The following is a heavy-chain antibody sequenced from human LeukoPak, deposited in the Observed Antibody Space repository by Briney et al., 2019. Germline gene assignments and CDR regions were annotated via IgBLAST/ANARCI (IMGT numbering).Heavy chain of an antibody. J-gene: IGHJ4*02. D-gene: IGHD4-11*01. CDR3: ARVVPDYSNYR. CDR1: GFTVRSNY. CDR2: IYSGGTT. V-gene: IGHV3-53*05. Sequence: GGSLRPSCAASGFTVRSNYMSWVRQAPGKGLEWVSVIYSGGTTYYADSVKGRFTISRDNSKNTLYLQMGSLRAEDMAVYYCARVVPDYSNYRWGQGTLVTVSS.